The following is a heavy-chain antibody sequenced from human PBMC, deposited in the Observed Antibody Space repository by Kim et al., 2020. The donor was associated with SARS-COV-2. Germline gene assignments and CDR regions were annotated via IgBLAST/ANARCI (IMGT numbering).Heavy chain of an antibody. Sequence: GGSLRLSCAASGFTFSSYAMHWVRQAPGKGLEWVAVISYDGSNKYSAASVKGRFTISRDNSKNTLYLQMNSLRAEDTAVYYCPRDPHRSGWYSPLAYWG. J-gene: IGHJ4*01. CDR1: GFTFSSYA. D-gene: IGHD6-19*01. CDR3: PRDPHRSGWYSPLAY. V-gene: IGHV3-30*04. CDR2: ISYDGSNK.